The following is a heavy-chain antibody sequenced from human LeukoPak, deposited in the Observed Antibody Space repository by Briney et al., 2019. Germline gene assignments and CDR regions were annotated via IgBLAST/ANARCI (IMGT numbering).Heavy chain of an antibody. J-gene: IGHJ4*02. V-gene: IGHV4-30-2*01. D-gene: IGHD2-21*01. CDR1: GGSISSGGYS. CDR3: ARGRDWAFDY. Sequence: PSETLSLTCAVSGGSISSGGYSWSWIRQPPGKGLEWIGYIYHSGSTYYNPSLKSRVTISVDRSKNQFSLKLSSVTAADTAVYYCARGRDWAFDYWGQGTLVTVSS. CDR2: IYHSGST.